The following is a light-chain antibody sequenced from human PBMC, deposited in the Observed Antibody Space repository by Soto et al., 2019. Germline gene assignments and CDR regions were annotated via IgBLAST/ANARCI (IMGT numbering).Light chain of an antibody. J-gene: IGLJ2*01. Sequence: QSVLTQPASVSGSPGQSITISCTGTSSDVGYYNYVSWYQQHPGIAPKVLIYEVRNQPSGASSRFSGSKSGNTAFLTISGLQPEDEADYYCSSYTRSSSVLFGGGTKLTVL. CDR2: EVR. CDR3: SSYTRSSSVL. V-gene: IGLV2-14*01. CDR1: SSDVGYYNY.